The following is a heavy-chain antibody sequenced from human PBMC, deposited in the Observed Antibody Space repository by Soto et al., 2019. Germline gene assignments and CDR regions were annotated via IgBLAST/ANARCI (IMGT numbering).Heavy chain of an antibody. CDR1: GFTFSSYG. Sequence: GGSLRLSCAASGFTFSSYGIHWVRQAPGKGLEWVAVISYDGRNEQYADSVKGRFTIARDNSKNTAYLQMYSLRAEDTAVYYCAKDTYYHDTSGYYIFEYWGQGT. D-gene: IGHD3-22*01. CDR2: ISYDGRNE. J-gene: IGHJ4*02. V-gene: IGHV3-30*18. CDR3: AKDTYYHDTSGYYIFEY.